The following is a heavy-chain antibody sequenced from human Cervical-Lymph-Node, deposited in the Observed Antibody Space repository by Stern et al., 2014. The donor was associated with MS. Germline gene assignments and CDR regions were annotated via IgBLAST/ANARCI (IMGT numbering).Heavy chain of an antibody. Sequence: VHLVESGAEVKKPGASVKVSCKASGYTFTSYYMHWVRQAPGQGLEWMGIINPSGGSTSYAQKFQGRVTMTRDTSTSTVYMELSSLRSEDTAVYYCARALIGGLVKYYFDYWGQGTLVTVSS. CDR2: INPSGGST. V-gene: IGHV1-46*01. J-gene: IGHJ4*02. CDR3: ARALIGGLVKYYFDY. D-gene: IGHD3-9*01. CDR1: GYTFTSYY.